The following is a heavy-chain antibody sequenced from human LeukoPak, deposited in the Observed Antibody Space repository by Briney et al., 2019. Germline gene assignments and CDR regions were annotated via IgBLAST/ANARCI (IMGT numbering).Heavy chain of an antibody. J-gene: IGHJ6*02. V-gene: IGHV4-59*08. D-gene: IGHD3-3*02. CDR3: ARHIFGHGMDV. Sequence: SETLSLTCTVSGGSISSDYWSWIRQPPGKGLEWIGFIYDSGSTSYNPSLGRRVTISVDTSKNQFSLKLTSVTAADTAVYYCARHIFGHGMDVWGQGTTVTVSS. CDR2: IYDSGST. CDR1: GGSISSDY.